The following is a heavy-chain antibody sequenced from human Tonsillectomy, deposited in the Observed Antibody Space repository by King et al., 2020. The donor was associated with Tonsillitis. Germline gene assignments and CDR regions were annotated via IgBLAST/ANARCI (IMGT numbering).Heavy chain of an antibody. CDR2: IYHSGST. V-gene: IGHV4-30-2*01. CDR3: ARARYSAYESNPYYYYGMDV. CDR1: GGSISSGGYS. J-gene: IGHJ6*02. Sequence: QLQESGSGLVKPSQTLSLTCAVSGGSISSGGYSWSWIRQPPGKGLEWIGYIYHSGSTYYNPSLKSRVTISVDRSKNQFSLNLSSVTAADTAVYYCARARYSAYESNPYYYYGMDVWGQGTTVTVSS. D-gene: IGHD5-12*01.